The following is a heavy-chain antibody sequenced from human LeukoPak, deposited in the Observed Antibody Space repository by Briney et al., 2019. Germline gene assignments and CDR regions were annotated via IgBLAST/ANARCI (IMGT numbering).Heavy chain of an antibody. CDR3: ARESPGGYDILTGTPDY. CDR1: GYTFTSYY. J-gene: IGHJ4*01. Sequence: ASVKVSCKASGYTFTSYYMHWVRQAPGQGLEWMGIINPSGGSTSYAQKFQGRVTITADKSTSTAYMELSSLRSEDTAVYYCARESPGGYDILTGTPDYWGQEPWSPSPQ. V-gene: IGHV1-46*01. D-gene: IGHD3-9*01. CDR2: INPSGGST.